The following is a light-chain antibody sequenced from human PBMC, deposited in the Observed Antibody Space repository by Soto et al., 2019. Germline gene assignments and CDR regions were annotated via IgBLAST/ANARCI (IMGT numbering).Light chain of an antibody. CDR2: KAS. V-gene: IGKV1-5*03. Sequence: DIQMTQSPSTLSASVGDRVTITCRASQSMSSWLAWYQQKPGKAPKLPIYKASSLESGVPSRFSGRGSGTEFTLTISSLQPDDFATYYCQQYNSYPWTFGQGTKVEIK. CDR1: QSMSSW. CDR3: QQYNSYPWT. J-gene: IGKJ1*01.